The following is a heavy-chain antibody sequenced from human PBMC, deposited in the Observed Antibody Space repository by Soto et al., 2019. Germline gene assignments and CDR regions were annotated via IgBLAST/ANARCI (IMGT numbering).Heavy chain of an antibody. CDR1: GYTFIDYY. Sequence: QVQLVQSGAEVKKPGASVKVSCKASGYTFIDYYIHWVRQAPGQGLGWMGWVDPYSGDTKFAQKFQGWVTMTRDTSTSIAYIELSRLRSNDTAVDYCARGRGTSGYTPFDFWGQGTLVTVSS. J-gene: IGHJ4*02. CDR2: VDPYSGDT. D-gene: IGHD3-22*01. V-gene: IGHV1-2*04. CDR3: ARGRGTSGYTPFDF.